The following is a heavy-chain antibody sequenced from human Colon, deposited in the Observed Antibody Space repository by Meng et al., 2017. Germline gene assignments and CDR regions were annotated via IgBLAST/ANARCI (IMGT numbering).Heavy chain of an antibody. Sequence: LQEPGQGLVEPSGTLSLTCAVSGGSISSSNYWSWVRQPPGKGLEWIGQIYLSGSPSYNPSLESRVTISVDKSKNQLSLRLTSVTAADTAIYYCARHGGWHFDYWGQGTLVTVSS. J-gene: IGHJ4*02. CDR1: GGSISSSNY. CDR3: ARHGGWHFDY. V-gene: IGHV4-4*02. D-gene: IGHD6-19*01. CDR2: IYLSGSP.